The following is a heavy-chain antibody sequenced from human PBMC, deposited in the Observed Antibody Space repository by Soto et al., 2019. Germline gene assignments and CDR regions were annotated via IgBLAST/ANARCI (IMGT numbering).Heavy chain of an antibody. D-gene: IGHD1-26*01. Sequence: PSETLSLTCAVYGGSFSGYYWSWIRQPPGKGLEWIGEINHSGSTNYNPSLKSRVTISVDTSKNQFSLKLSSVTAADTAVYYCARVTPIVGATASAFEIWGQGTMVTVSS. CDR2: INHSGST. CDR1: GGSFSGYY. CDR3: ARVTPIVGATASAFEI. V-gene: IGHV4-34*01. J-gene: IGHJ3*02.